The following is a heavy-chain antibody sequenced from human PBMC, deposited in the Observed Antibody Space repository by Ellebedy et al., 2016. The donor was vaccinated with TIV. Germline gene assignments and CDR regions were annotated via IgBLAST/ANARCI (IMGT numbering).Heavy chain of an antibody. V-gene: IGHV3-48*01. CDR1: GFTFSSYS. D-gene: IGHD5-18*01. CDR3: AKGQLGFLFYY. J-gene: IGHJ4*02. Sequence: GGSLRLSXAASGFTFSSYSMNWVRQAPGKGLEWVSYISSSSSTIYYADSVKGRFTIYRDNSKNTLYLQMNSLRAEDTAVYYCAKGQLGFLFYYWGQGTLVIVSS. CDR2: ISSSSSTI.